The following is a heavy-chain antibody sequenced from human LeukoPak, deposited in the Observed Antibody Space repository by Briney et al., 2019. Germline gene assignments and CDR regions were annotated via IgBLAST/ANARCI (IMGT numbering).Heavy chain of an antibody. V-gene: IGHV4-34*01. Sequence: PSETLSLTCAVYGGSFSGYYWSWISQPPGKGLEWIGEINHSGSTNYNPSLKSRVTVSVDTSKNQFSLKLSSVTAADTAVYYCARGLQWLVRSTWFDPWGQGTLVTVSS. CDR1: GGSFSGYY. CDR3: ARGLQWLVRSTWFDP. D-gene: IGHD6-19*01. CDR2: INHSGST. J-gene: IGHJ5*02.